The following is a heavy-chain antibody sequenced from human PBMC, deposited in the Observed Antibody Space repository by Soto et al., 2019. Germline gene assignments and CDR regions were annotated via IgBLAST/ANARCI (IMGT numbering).Heavy chain of an antibody. Sequence: PGGSLRLSCAASGFTFSSYAMSWVRQAPGKGLERVSAISGSGGSTYYADSVKGRFTISRDNSKNTLYLQMNSLRAEDTAVYYCAKDLERVVLLWFGETYYYYGMDVWGQGTTVTVSS. D-gene: IGHD3-10*01. V-gene: IGHV3-23*01. CDR2: ISGSGGST. CDR1: GFTFSSYA. CDR3: AKDLERVVLLWFGETYYYYGMDV. J-gene: IGHJ6*02.